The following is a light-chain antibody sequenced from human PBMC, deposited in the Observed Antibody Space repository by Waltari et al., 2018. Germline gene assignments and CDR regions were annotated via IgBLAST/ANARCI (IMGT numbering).Light chain of an antibody. V-gene: IGLV4-69*01. CDR2: VNSDGSH. J-gene: IGLJ3*02. CDR3: ETGGHGTWV. CDR1: SWHSSNI. Sequence: QLVLTQSPSASASLGASVKLTCTLSSWHSSNIIAWLQQRPERGPRYLMKVNSDGSHSKGDDIPYRFSGYSSGAKRYLTISGLQSEDEADYCCETGGHGTWVFGGGTKLTVL.